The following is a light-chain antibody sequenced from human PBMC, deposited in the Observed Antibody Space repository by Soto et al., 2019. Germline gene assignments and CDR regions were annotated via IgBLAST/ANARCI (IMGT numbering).Light chain of an antibody. CDR1: SSDIGSYNP. J-gene: IGLJ1*01. CDR2: EVS. V-gene: IGLV2-23*02. CDR3: CSYAGSSTFDV. Sequence: QSVLTQPASVSGSPGQSNTLSCTGTSSDIGSYNPFSWYQQLPGKAPKLMIYEVSKRPSGVSNRFSGSKSGNTASLTISGLQAEDEADYYCCSYAGSSTFDVFGTGTKVTVL.